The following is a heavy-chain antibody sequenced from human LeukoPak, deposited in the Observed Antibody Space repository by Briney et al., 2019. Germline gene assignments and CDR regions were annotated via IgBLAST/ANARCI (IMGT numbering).Heavy chain of an antibody. CDR2: ISWNSGSI. CDR3: AKGPRYSSSWVGYMDV. V-gene: IGHV3-9*03. J-gene: IGHJ6*03. Sequence: GGPLRLSCAAFGFTFDDYAMHWVRQAPGKGLEWVSGISWNSGSIGYADSVKGRFTISRDNAKNSLYLQMNSLRAEDMALYYCAKGPRYSSSWVGYMDVWGKGTTLTVSS. CDR1: GFTFDDYA. D-gene: IGHD6-13*01.